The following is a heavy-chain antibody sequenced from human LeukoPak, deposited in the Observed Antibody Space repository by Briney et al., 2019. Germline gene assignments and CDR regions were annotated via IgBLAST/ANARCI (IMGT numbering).Heavy chain of an antibody. Sequence: SETLSLTCAVSSGSISSTTWWSWARQPPGQGLEWIGEINHSGNTYYNPSLTGRVTIPVDRSDNQFSLKVNSVTAADTAVYYCALGYHDVWERWGQGTLVTVSS. CDR2: INHSGNT. J-gene: IGHJ4*02. D-gene: IGHD1-26*01. CDR1: SGSISSTTW. V-gene: IGHV4-4*02. CDR3: ALGYHDVWER.